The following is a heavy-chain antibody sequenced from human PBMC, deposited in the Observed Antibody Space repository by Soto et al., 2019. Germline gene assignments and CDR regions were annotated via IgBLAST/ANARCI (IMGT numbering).Heavy chain of an antibody. Sequence: GVSMRVSWAASGCNFISYSMNWVSQTPGKGLEWVSSISSSSSYIYYADSVKGRFTISRDNAKNSLYLQMNSLRDEDTAVYYCAREGGSLNWFDPWGQGTLVTVSS. V-gene: IGHV3-21*01. D-gene: IGHD1-26*01. CDR1: GCNFISYS. J-gene: IGHJ5*02. CDR3: AREGGSLNWFDP. CDR2: ISSSSSYI.